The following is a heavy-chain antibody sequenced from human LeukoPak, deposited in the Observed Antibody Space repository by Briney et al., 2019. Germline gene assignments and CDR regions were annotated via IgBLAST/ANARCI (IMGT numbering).Heavy chain of an antibody. J-gene: IGHJ4*02. CDR1: GFTLDDYA. D-gene: IGHD3-22*01. CDR3: AKDGASSGYYYGGFSDY. V-gene: IGHV3-9*01. CDR2: ISWNSGSI. Sequence: GRSLRLSCAASGFTLDDYAMHWVRQAPGKGLEWVSGISWNSGSIGYADSVKGRFTISRDNAKNSLYLQMNSLRAEDTALYYCAKDGASSGYYYGGFSDYWGQGTLVTVSS.